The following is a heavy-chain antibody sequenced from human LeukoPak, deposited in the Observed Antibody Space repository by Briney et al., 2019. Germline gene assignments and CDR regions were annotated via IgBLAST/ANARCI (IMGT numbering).Heavy chain of an antibody. J-gene: IGHJ5*02. CDR2: IIPIFGIA. CDR1: GGTFSSYA. Sequence: SVKVSCKASGGTFSSYAISWVRQAPGQGLEWMGRIIPIFGIANYAQKFQGRVTITADKSTSTAYMELSSLRSEDTAVYYCARQTIFGVVPHNWFDPWGQGTLVTISS. V-gene: IGHV1-69*04. CDR3: ARQTIFGVVPHNWFDP. D-gene: IGHD3-3*01.